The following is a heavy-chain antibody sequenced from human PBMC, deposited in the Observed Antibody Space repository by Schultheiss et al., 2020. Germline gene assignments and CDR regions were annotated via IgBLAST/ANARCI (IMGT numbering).Heavy chain of an antibody. D-gene: IGHD3-22*01. CDR3: ASLWGYYDSSGYGHGYFDY. Sequence: GGSLRLSCAASGFTVSSNYMSWVRQAPGKGLEWVSVIYSGGSTYYADSVKGRFTISRDNSKNTLYLQMNSLRAEDTAVYYCASLWGYYDSSGYGHGYFDYWGQGTLVTVSS. V-gene: IGHV3-66*01. CDR1: GFTVSSNY. J-gene: IGHJ4*02. CDR2: IYSGGST.